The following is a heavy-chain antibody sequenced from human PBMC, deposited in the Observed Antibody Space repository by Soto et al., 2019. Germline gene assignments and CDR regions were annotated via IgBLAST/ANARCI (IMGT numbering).Heavy chain of an antibody. CDR2: IYYSGST. CDR3: ARQEEDGDFDY. CDR1: GGSISSYY. V-gene: IGHV4-59*08. D-gene: IGHD4-17*01. Sequence: SETLSLTCTVSGGSISSYYWSWIRQPPGKGLEWIGHIYYSGSTNYNPALKSRVTISVDTSENQFSLKLGSVTAADTAVYYCARQEEDGDFDYWGQGSLVTVSS. J-gene: IGHJ4*02.